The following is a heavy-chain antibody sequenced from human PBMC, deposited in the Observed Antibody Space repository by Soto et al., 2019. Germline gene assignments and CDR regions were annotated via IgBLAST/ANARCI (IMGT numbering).Heavy chain of an antibody. Sequence: PGGSLRLTCAAAAVTFSEYYLSLIRPVPGKGLEWVSYISSSSSYTNYADSVKGRFTISRDNAKNSLYLQMNSLRAEDTAVYYCARSLYYYGSGSYYKCWFDPWGQGT. J-gene: IGHJ5*02. V-gene: IGHV3-11*03. D-gene: IGHD3-10*01. CDR1: AVTFSEYY. CDR3: ARSLYYYGSGSYYKCWFDP. CDR2: ISSSSSYT.